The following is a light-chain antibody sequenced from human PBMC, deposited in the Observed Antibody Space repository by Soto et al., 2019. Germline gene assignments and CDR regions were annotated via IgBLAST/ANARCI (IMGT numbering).Light chain of an antibody. J-gene: IGKJ5*01. V-gene: IGKV3-20*01. CDR3: DPCGTAGRT. CDR2: GAS. CDR1: QTVIRNY. Sequence: EGVLTESPDTLSLSPGERVSFWCRPSQTVIRNYLAWHQQKPGQTPRLLVYGASSRATGIPDRFSGSGSGTDWKRAVCGMVYAGVVAYYGDPCGTAGRTFRVGTRLEIK.